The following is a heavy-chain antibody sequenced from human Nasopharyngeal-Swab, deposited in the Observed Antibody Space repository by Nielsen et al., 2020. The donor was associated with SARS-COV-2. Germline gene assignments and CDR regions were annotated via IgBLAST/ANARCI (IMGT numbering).Heavy chain of an antibody. CDR3: AKLAVTVYWYFDV. J-gene: IGHJ2*01. CDR1: GFSFSTYA. V-gene: IGHV3-23*01. Sequence: GESLKISCAASGFSFSTYAMSWVRLAPGTGLEWVSSISDGGDSTFYADSVKGRFTISRDNSENTLYLQMSSLRADDTAVYYCAKLAVTVYWYFDVWGPGTLLTVSS. CDR2: ISDGGDST.